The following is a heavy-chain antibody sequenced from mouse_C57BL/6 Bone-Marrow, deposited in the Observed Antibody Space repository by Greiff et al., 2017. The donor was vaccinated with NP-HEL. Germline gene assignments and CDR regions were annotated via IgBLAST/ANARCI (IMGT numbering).Heavy chain of an antibody. CDR1: GFTLSDYY. CDR3: ARLLITTVVATDYAMDY. V-gene: IGHV5-12*01. J-gene: IGHJ4*01. Sequence: EVKLVESGGGLVQPGGSLKLSCAASGFTLSDYYMYWVRQTPEKRLEWVAYISNGGGSTYYPDTVKGRFTISRDNAKNTLYLQMSRLKSEDTAMYYCARLLITTVVATDYAMDYWGQGTSVTVSS. CDR2: ISNGGGST. D-gene: IGHD1-1*01.